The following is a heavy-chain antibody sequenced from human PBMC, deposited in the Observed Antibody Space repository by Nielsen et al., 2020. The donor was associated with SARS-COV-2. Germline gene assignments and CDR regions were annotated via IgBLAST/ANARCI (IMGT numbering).Heavy chain of an antibody. CDR3: ARNRWFGESRYGMDV. CDR1: GDSISNYC. Sequence: SETLSLTCTVSGDSISNYCWSWIRQPPGKGLEWTGDICYSGNTNYNPSLKSRVTISVDTSKNQFSLKLSSVTAADTAVYSCARNRWFGESRYGMDVWGQGTTVTVSS. J-gene: IGHJ6*02. D-gene: IGHD3-10*01. V-gene: IGHV4-59*01. CDR2: ICYSGNT.